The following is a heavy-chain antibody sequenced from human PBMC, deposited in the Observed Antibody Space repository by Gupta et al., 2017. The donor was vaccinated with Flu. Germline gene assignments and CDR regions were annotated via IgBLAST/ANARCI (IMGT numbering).Heavy chain of an antibody. CDR2: INHDGST. V-gene: IGHV4-34*01. CDR3: AMAGWQLLSAYYYYYMDV. D-gene: IGHD1-1*01. Sequence: CSVIRPPPGNGLEWSGDINHDGSTNYNPSLKSRLTISVDTSKSQFSLKLTSVTAADTAGYCCAMAGWQLLSAYYYYYMDVWGKGTTVTVSS. J-gene: IGHJ6*03.